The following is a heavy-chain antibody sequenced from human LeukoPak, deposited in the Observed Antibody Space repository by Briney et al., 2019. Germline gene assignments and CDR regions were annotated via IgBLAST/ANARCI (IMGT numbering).Heavy chain of an antibody. CDR1: GFTFSSYS. CDR2: ISSSSSYI. CDR3: AREAGYDFWSGYPEFDY. Sequence: GGSLRLSCAASGFTFSSYSMNWVRQAPGKGLEWVSSISSSSSYIYYADSVKGRFTISRDNAKNSLYLQMNSLRAEDTAVYYCAREAGYDFWSGYPEFDYWGQGTLVTVSS. V-gene: IGHV3-21*01. J-gene: IGHJ4*02. D-gene: IGHD3-3*01.